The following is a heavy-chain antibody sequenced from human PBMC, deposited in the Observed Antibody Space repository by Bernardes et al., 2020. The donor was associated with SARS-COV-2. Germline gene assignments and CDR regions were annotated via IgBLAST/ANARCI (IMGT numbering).Heavy chain of an antibody. CDR2: ISYDGSQK. D-gene: IGHD6-19*01. CDR1: GFTFSNYG. J-gene: IGHJ4*02. CDR3: AIGAVAGTESFGF. V-gene: IGHV3-30*03. Sequence: WGSLRLSCAGSGFTFSNYGMHWVRQAPGKGLDWVATISYDGSQKKYADSVKGRFTISRDNSKNTLFLQMNSLRTEDTAVHFCAIGAVAGTESFGFWGQGALVTVSS.